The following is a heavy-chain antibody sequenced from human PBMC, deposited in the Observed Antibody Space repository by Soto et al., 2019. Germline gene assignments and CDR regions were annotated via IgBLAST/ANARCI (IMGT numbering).Heavy chain of an antibody. Sequence: SETLSLTCTFSGGSISSYYWSWIRQPPGKGLEWIGYIYYSGSTNYNPSLKSRVTISVDTSKNQFSLKLSSVTAADTAVYYCARRLRYFDWPAAYAFDIWGQGTMVTVSS. V-gene: IGHV4-59*08. CDR1: GGSISSYY. D-gene: IGHD3-9*01. CDR3: ARRLRYFDWPAAYAFDI. J-gene: IGHJ3*02. CDR2: IYYSGST.